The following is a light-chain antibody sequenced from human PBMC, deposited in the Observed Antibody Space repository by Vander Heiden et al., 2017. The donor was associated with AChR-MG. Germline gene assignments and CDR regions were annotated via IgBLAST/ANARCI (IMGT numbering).Light chain of an antibody. CDR2: DVS. V-gene: IGLV2-11*01. J-gene: IGLJ3*02. CDR1: RIVIGHFPY. Sequence: QSALTQPRPVSGSPGQSVTISCTGTRIVIGHFPYVTGYPQHPGKAPKLLIYDVSQRPSGVPDRFSGSKSGNTASLTISGLQAEDEADYYCSSYTTSDTRVCGGGTSLTVL. CDR3: SSYTTSDTRV.